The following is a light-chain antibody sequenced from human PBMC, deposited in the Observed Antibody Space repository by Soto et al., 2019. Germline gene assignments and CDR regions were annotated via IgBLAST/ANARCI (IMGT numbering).Light chain of an antibody. CDR3: QQYNSYSYT. CDR2: KAS. V-gene: IGKV1-5*03. J-gene: IGKJ2*01. Sequence: DIQMTQSPSTLSASVGDRVTITCRASQSISSWLAWYQQKPGKAPKLLIYKASSLESGVPSRFSGSGSGTEFTLTISSLQPDGFAPYSCQQYNSYSYTFGQGTKLEIK. CDR1: QSISSW.